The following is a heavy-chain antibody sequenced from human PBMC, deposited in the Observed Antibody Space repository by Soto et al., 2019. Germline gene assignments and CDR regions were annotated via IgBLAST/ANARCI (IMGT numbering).Heavy chain of an antibody. J-gene: IGHJ1*01. Sequence: EVHLVETGGDLILPGGSLRLSCSSSVFNVSSSYMSWVRQAPGKGLEWVSSIYSDGTTDYPDSVKGRFTISRDSSRNMVFLQMKGLRGEDTAVYHCARDCCSGRHFAHWGQGSLVTVSS. CDR3: ARDCCSGRHFAH. V-gene: IGHV3-53*02. D-gene: IGHD2-15*01. CDR1: VFNVSSSY. CDR2: IYSDGTT.